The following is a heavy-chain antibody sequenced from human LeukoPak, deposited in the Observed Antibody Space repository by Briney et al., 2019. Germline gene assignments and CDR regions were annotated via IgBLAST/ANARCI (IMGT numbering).Heavy chain of an antibody. Sequence: PGGSLRLSCAASGFTFSSYGMHWVRQAPGKGLEWVAVIWYDGSNKYYADSVKGRFTISRDNSKNTQYLQMNSLRAEDTAVYYCAREDYGDYVFDYWGQGTLVTVSS. J-gene: IGHJ4*02. CDR2: IWYDGSNK. CDR1: GFTFSSYG. V-gene: IGHV3-33*01. D-gene: IGHD4-17*01. CDR3: AREDYGDYVFDY.